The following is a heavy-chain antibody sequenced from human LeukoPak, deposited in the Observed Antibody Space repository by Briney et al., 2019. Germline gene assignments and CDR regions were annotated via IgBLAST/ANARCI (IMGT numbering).Heavy chain of an antibody. V-gene: IGHV4-34*01. CDR3: AREIGYCSSTSCFNWFDP. CDR1: GGSSSGYC. J-gene: IGHJ5*02. Sequence: PSETLSLTCAVYGGSSSGYCWSWIRQPPGKGLEWIGEINHSGSTNYNPSLKSRVTISVDTSKNQFSLKLSSVTAADTAVYYCAREIGYCSSTSCFNWFDPWGQGTLVTVSS. CDR2: INHSGST. D-gene: IGHD2-2*01.